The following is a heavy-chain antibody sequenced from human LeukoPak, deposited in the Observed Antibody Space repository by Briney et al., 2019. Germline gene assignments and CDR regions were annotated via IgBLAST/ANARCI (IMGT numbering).Heavy chain of an antibody. Sequence: GSLRLSCAASGFTFTTYGMHWVRQAPGKGLEWVALIWHDGSSEYYAESVKGRLSISRDTSKHTVYLQMNSVRAEDTAMYHCARDRLSSSQNNYIDYWGQGTLVTVSS. J-gene: IGHJ4*02. CDR2: IWHDGSSE. CDR1: GFTFTTYG. CDR3: ARDRLSSSQNNYIDY. D-gene: IGHD6-13*01. V-gene: IGHV3-33*01.